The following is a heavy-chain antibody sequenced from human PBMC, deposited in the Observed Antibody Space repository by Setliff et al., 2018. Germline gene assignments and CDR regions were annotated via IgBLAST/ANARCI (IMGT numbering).Heavy chain of an antibody. Sequence: PGESLKISCRGSGYSFTSYWIGWVRQAPGQRLEWMGWINAGNGNTKYSQKFQDRVTITRDTSATTAYMELSSLQSEDTAVYFCASGAAADAFHIWGLGTTVTVSS. D-gene: IGHD6-25*01. V-gene: IGHV1-3*01. CDR3: ASGAAADAFHI. CDR1: GYSFTSYW. J-gene: IGHJ3*02. CDR2: INAGNGNT.